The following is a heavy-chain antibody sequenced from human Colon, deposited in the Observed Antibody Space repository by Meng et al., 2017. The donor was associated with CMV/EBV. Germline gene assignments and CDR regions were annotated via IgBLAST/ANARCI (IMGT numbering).Heavy chain of an antibody. D-gene: IGHD2-2*01. J-gene: IGHJ6*02. CDR1: GFTFSSYA. Sequence: GGSLRLSCAASGFTFSSYAMHWVRQAPGKGLEWVVVISYDGSNKYYADSVKGRFTISRDNSKNTLYLQMNSLRAEDTAVYYCARELLATPIPHYCSSTSCYVDYYYYGMDVWGQGTTVTVSS. V-gene: IGHV3-30-3*01. CDR3: ARELLATPIPHYCSSTSCYVDYYYYGMDV. CDR2: ISYDGSNK.